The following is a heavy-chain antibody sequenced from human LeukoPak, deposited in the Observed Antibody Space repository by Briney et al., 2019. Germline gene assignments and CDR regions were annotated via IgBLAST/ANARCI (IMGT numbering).Heavy chain of an antibody. CDR3: AKGTWCHGSGSEISQDY. V-gene: IGHV3-23*01. D-gene: IGHD3-10*01. J-gene: IGHJ4*02. CDR1: GFTFSGYA. CDR2: ISGSGGTT. Sequence: PGGSLRLSCAASGFTFSGYAMSWVRQAPGKGLEWVSYISGSGGTTYYADSVKGRFTISRDNSKNILSLQMDSLRSEDTAVYYCAKGTWCHGSGSEISQDYWGQGTLVTVSS.